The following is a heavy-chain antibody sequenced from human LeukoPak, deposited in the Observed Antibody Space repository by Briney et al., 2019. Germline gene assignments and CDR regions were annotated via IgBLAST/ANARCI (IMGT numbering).Heavy chain of an antibody. J-gene: IGHJ4*02. CDR3: ARGGVVRGVIITNPDY. CDR1: GGSISSGGYY. V-gene: IGHV4-31*03. CDR2: IYYSGST. Sequence: SETLSLTCTVSGGSISSGGYYWSWIRRHPGKGLEWIGCIYYSGSTYYNPSLKSRVTISIDTSKNRFSLRLSSVAAADTAVYYCARGGVVRGVIITNPDYWGQGTLVTASS. D-gene: IGHD3-10*01.